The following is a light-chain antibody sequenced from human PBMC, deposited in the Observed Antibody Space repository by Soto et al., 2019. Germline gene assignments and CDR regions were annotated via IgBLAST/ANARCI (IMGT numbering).Light chain of an antibody. CDR3: KQRTQWPRT. CDR2: KVS. Sequence: SMPVSLGQPASFSCRSRLSLVHSDGIAYLNWFHQRPGRSPRRLIYKVSNRDSGVPDRFSCSGSRTYFTLKCSRVEAEDVGIYYYKQRTQWPRTVAHGTRLEIK. V-gene: IGKV2-30*02. J-gene: IGKJ5*01. CDR1: LSLVHSDGIAY.